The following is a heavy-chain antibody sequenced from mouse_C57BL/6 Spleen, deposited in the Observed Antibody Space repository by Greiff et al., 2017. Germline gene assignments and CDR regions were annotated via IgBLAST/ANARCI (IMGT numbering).Heavy chain of an antibody. V-gene: IGHV1-80*01. CDR3: ARRGQLRALFDY. D-gene: IGHD3-2*02. Sequence: QVQLQQSGAELVKPGASVKISCKASGYAFSSYWMNWVKQRPGKGLEWIGQIYPGDGDTNYNGKFKGKATLTADKSSSTAYMQLSSLTSEDSAVYFCARRGQLRALFDYWGQGTTLTGSS. CDR2: IYPGDGDT. J-gene: IGHJ2*01. CDR1: GYAFSSYW.